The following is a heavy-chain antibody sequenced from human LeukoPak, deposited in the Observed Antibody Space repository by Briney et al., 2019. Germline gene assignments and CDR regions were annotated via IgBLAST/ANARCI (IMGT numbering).Heavy chain of an antibody. CDR2: IGGSGGTT. V-gene: IGHV3-23*01. Sequence: GGSLRLSCAASGFTFDDYAIHWVRQVPGKGLEWVSGIGGSGGTTYYADSVKGRFSISRDNFKNMLYVQLNSLRAEDTAVYYCAKGSGRSAVTGYFDYWGQGNLVTVSS. D-gene: IGHD6-19*01. CDR1: GFTFDDYA. CDR3: AKGSGRSAVTGYFDY. J-gene: IGHJ4*02.